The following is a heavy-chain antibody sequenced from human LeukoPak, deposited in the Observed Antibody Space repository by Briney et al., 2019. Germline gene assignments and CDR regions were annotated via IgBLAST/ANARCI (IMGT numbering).Heavy chain of an antibody. J-gene: IGHJ4*02. CDR3: AKLSYDSSAYHEGY. CDR2: ISSVGTSD. Sequence: GGSLRLSCVASGFTFSSFGMHWVRQAPGKGLEWVALISSVGTSDYYADSLKGRFTISRDNSKNTLYLQMNSLRPEDTAMHYCAKLSYDSSAYHEGYWGQGTLVTVSS. D-gene: IGHD3-22*01. V-gene: IGHV3-30*18. CDR1: GFTFSSFG.